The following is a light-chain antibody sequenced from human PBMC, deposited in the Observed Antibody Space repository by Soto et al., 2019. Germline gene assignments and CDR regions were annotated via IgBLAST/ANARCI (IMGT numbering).Light chain of an antibody. Sequence: EIVLTQSPGTLSLSPGERATLSCRASQSVSSTYFAWYQQKPGQAPRLLIYGASFRATGIPDRFSGSGSGTDFTLTITRLEPEYFAVYYCQQYGDSPLYTFGQGTKLEIK. J-gene: IGKJ2*01. CDR2: GAS. CDR3: QQYGDSPLYT. CDR1: QSVSSTY. V-gene: IGKV3-20*01.